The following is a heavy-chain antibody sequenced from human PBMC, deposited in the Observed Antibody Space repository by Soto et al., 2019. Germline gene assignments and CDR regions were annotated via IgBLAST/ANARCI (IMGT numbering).Heavy chain of an antibody. V-gene: IGHV4-34*01. J-gene: IGHJ5*02. CDR3: ARAWFTMVRGVIRGPRINWFDP. CDR2: INHSGST. D-gene: IGHD3-10*01. Sequence: QVQLQQWGAGLLKPSETLSLTCAVYSRSFSGYYWSWIRQPPGKGLEWIGEINHSGSTNYNPSLKSRVTISVHTSKYQFSLKLSSVTAADTAVYYCARAWFTMVRGVIRGPRINWFDPWGQGTLVTVSS. CDR1: SRSFSGYY.